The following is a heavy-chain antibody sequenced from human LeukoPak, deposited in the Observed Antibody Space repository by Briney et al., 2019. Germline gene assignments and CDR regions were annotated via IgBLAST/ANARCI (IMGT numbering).Heavy chain of an antibody. J-gene: IGHJ4*02. CDR2: VSYSGNT. D-gene: IGHD3-16*01. Sequence: PSETLSLTCTVSGGSITSYYWNWIRKPPGKGLEWIGYVSYSGNTNYNPSLKSRVTISVDASKSQFSLKLNSMTAADTAVYYCARAPVGGGICFDYWGQGTLVTVSS. CDR3: ARAPVGGGICFDY. CDR1: GGSITSYY. V-gene: IGHV4-59*01.